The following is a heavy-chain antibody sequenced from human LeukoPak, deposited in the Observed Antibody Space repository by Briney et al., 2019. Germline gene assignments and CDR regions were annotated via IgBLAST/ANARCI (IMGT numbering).Heavy chain of an antibody. V-gene: IGHV4-39*01. CDR2: TYYTGST. CDR1: GGSISSKTYN. Sequence: PSETLSLTCSISGGSISSKTYNWGWTRQPPGKGLEWIGSTYYTGSTHYNPSLKSRVTISVDTSKNQLSLKLNSVTAADTAVYYCASFYCSGGSCYQYFSYYYMDVWGKGTTVTISS. CDR3: ASFYCSGGSCYQYFSYYYMDV. D-gene: IGHD2-15*01. J-gene: IGHJ6*03.